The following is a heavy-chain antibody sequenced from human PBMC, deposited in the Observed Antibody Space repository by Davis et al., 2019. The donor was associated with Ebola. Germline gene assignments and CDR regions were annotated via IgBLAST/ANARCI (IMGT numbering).Heavy chain of an antibody. CDR1: GGSVSSGSYY. CDR3: ARNLMEAARPYFDY. J-gene: IGHJ4*02. V-gene: IGHV4-61*01. CDR2: IYYSGST. Sequence: PSETLSLTCTVSGGSVSSGSYYWSWIRQPPGKGLEWIGYIYYSGSTNYNPSLKSRVTISVDTSKNQFSLKLSSVTAADTAVYYCARNLMEAARPYFDYWGQGTLVTVSS. D-gene: IGHD6-6*01.